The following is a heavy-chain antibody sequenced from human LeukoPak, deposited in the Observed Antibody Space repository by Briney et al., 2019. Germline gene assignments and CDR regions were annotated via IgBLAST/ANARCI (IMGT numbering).Heavy chain of an antibody. Sequence: PGGSLRLSCAASGFTFSTYAMSWFRQAPGKGLEWVSALSGNGDRTYYADSVKGRFTISRDNSKNTLYLQMNSLRAEDTAVYYCAKALQWELPDLDWGQGTLVTVSS. J-gene: IGHJ4*02. D-gene: IGHD1-26*01. CDR2: LSGNGDRT. V-gene: IGHV3-23*01. CDR3: AKALQWELPDLD. CDR1: GFTFSTYA.